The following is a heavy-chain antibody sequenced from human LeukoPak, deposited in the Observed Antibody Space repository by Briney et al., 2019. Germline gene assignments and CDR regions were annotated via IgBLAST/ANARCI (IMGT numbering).Heavy chain of an antibody. CDR1: GFTFSSYA. CDR3: AKGGVPYSSSSSFDY. J-gene: IGHJ4*02. V-gene: IGHV3-23*01. CDR2: ISGSGGST. D-gene: IGHD6-6*01. Sequence: GGSLRLSCAASGFTFSSYAMSWVRQAPGKGLEWVPAISGSGGSTYYADSVKGRFTISRDNSKNTLYLQMNSLRAEDTAVYYCAKGGVPYSSSSSFDYWGQGTLVTVSS.